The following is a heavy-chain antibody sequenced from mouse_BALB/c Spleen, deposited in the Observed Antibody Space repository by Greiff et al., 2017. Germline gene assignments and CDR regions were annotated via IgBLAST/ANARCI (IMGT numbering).Heavy chain of an antibody. J-gene: IGHJ2*01. CDR3: ARSRSGYYYFDY. CDR1: GFNIKDTY. V-gene: IGHV14-3*02. CDR2: IDPANGNT. Sequence: VQLQQSGAELVKPGASVKLSCTASGFNIKDTYMHWVKQRPEQGLEWIGRIDPANGNTKYDPKFQGKATITADTSSNTAYLQLSSLTSEDTAVYYCARSRSGYYYFDYWGQGTTLTVSS. D-gene: IGHD2-3*01.